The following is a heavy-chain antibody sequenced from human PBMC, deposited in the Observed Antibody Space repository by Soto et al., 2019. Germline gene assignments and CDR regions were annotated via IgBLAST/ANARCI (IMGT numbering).Heavy chain of an antibody. CDR3: ARFSYGSH. J-gene: IGHJ4*02. Sequence: QVQLVQSGAEVKKPGSSVKVSCKASGGTFSSYTISWVRQAPGQGLEWMGRIIPILGIANYAQKFQGRVTITAEKSTSTAYMELSSLRSEDTAVYYCARFSYGSHWGQGTLVTVSS. D-gene: IGHD5-18*01. CDR1: GGTFSSYT. CDR2: IIPILGIA. V-gene: IGHV1-69*02.